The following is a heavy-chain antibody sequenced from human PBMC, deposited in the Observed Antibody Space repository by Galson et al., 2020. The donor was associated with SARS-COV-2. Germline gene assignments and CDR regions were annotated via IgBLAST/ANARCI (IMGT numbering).Heavy chain of an antibody. Sequence: ASVKVSCKASGYTFTSYGISWVRQAPEQGLEWMGWISAYNGNTNYAQKLQGRVTMTTDTSTSTAYMELRSLRSDDTAVYYCAIEGGYYYDSSGLLDYWGQGTLVTCSS. J-gene: IGHJ4*02. CDR3: AIEGGYYYDSSGLLDY. CDR1: GYTFTSYG. V-gene: IGHV1-18*04. D-gene: IGHD3-22*01. CDR2: ISAYNGNT.